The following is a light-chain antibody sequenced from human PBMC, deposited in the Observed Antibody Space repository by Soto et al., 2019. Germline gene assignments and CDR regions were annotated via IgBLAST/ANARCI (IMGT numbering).Light chain of an antibody. J-gene: IGLJ2*01. CDR2: SNN. CDR3: ATWDDSLDGPVV. V-gene: IGLV1-47*02. CDR1: SPNFGGSY. Sequence: QSVLTQPPSASGAPGQRVTISCSGSSPNFGGSYVYWFQQLPGTAPKVLIYSNNQRPSGVPDRFSGSKSGTSASLAISGLRSEDEADYYCATWDDSLDGPVVFGGGTKLTVL.